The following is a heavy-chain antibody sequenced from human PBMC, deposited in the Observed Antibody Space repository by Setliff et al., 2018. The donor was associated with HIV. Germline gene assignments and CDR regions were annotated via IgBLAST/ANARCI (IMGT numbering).Heavy chain of an antibody. V-gene: IGHV3-23*01. D-gene: IGHD3-22*01. CDR1: GFMFSNYA. Sequence: PGGSLRLSCAASGFMFSNYAMTWVRQAPGKGLEWVSSISGTAYNTYYADSVKGRSTISRDNSKNTLYLQIDNLGAEDTAIYYCAKELAASGLGYFDSWGRGILVTVSS. CDR2: ISGTAYNT. CDR3: AKELAASGLGYFDS. J-gene: IGHJ4*02.